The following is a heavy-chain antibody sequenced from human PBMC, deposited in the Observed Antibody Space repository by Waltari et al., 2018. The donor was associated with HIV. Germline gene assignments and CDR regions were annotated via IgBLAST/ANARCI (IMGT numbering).Heavy chain of an antibody. CDR3: AREEGRAAAGTDY. Sequence: QVQLVQSGAEVKKPGASVKVSCKASGYTFTGYYMHWVRQAPGQGLEWMGWRNPNSGGTNNAQKCKGRVTMTRDTSISTAYMELSRLRSDDTAVYYCAREEGRAAAGTDYWGQGTLVTVSS. CDR2: RNPNSGGT. J-gene: IGHJ4*02. D-gene: IGHD6-13*01. V-gene: IGHV1-2*02. CDR1: GYTFTGYY.